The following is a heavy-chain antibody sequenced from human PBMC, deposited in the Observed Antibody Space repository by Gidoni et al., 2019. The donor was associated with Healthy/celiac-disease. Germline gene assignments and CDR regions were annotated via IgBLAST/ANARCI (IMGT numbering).Heavy chain of an antibody. CDR2: IIPIFGTA. Sequence: APGQGLEWMGGIIPIFGTANYAQKFQGRVTITADESTSTAYMALSSLRSEDTAVYYWARSIIDVWWSDNWFDPWGQGTLVTVSS. D-gene: IGHD3-16*01. J-gene: IGHJ5*02. CDR3: ARSIIDVWWSDNWFDP. V-gene: IGHV1-69*19.